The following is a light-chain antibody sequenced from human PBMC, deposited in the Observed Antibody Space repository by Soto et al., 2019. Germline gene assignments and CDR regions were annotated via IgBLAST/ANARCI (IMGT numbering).Light chain of an antibody. V-gene: IGKV3-20*01. J-gene: IGKJ1*01. Sequence: EIVLTQSPGTLSLSPGERATLSCRASQSVSSNYLAWYQQKPGQSPRLLIYGASSRATGIPDRFSGSGSGTDFTLNISRLEPEDCAVYYCQQYGSSPRTFGQGTKVEIK. CDR3: QQYGSSPRT. CDR1: QSVSSNY. CDR2: GAS.